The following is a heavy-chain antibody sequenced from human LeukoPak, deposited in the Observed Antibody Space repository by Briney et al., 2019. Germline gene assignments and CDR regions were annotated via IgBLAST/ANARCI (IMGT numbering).Heavy chain of an antibody. CDR3: ARQEITFGGVIVLFDY. CDR1: GYSFTSYW. J-gene: IGHJ4*02. CDR2: IYPGDSDT. V-gene: IGHV5-51*01. Sequence: KPGESLKISYKGSGYSFTSYWIGWVSQMPGKGLEWMGIIYPGDSDTRYSPSFQGQVTISADKSISTAYLQWSSLKASDTAMYYCARQEITFGGVIVLFDYWGQGTLVTVSS. D-gene: IGHD3-16*02.